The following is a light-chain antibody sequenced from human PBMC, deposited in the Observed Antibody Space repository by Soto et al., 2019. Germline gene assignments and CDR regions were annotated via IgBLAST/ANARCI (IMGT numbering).Light chain of an antibody. V-gene: IGKV3-20*01. CDR2: GAS. J-gene: IGKJ1*01. Sequence: EIVLTQSPGTLSLSPGERATLSCRASQSISSNSLAWYQQKPGQAPRLLIYGASSRATGIPDRFSDSGSGTDFTLTISRLEPEDFAVYYCQQYGSSPPTFGQGTKGEVK. CDR1: QSISSNS. CDR3: QQYGSSPPT.